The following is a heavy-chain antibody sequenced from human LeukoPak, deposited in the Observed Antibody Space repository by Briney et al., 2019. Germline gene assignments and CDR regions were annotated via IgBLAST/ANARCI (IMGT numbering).Heavy chain of an antibody. V-gene: IGHV3-30*18. D-gene: IGHD3-10*01. CDR3: AKDEAHLYGELRIYYYYGMDV. Sequence: GGSLRLSCAASGFTFSSYGMHWVRQAPGKGLEWVAVISYDGSNKYYADSVKGRFTISRDNSKNTLYLQMNSLRAEDTAVYYCAKDEAHLYGELRIYYYYGMDVWGQGTTVTVSS. J-gene: IGHJ6*02. CDR1: GFTFSSYG. CDR2: ISYDGSNK.